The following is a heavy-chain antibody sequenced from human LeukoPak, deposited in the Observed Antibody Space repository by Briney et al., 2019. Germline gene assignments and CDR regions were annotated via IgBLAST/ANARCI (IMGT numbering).Heavy chain of an antibody. V-gene: IGHV3-9*01. CDR2: ISWNSGSI. CDR3: AKDMGAVVVYYFDY. J-gene: IGHJ4*02. D-gene: IGHD2-15*01. Sequence: PGGSLRLSCSASGFTLDYFAMQLVREAPGKGLGGGSGISWNSGSIGYADSVKGRFTISRDNAKNSLYLQMNSLRAEDTALYYCAKDMGAVVVYYFDYWGQGTLVTVSS. CDR1: GFTLDYFA.